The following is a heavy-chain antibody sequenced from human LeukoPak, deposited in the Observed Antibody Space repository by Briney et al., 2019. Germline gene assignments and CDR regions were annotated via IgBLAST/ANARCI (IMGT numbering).Heavy chain of an antibody. CDR3: AKDRAYDFWSGPFPY. CDR1: GFTFSSYA. V-gene: IGHV3-23*01. D-gene: IGHD3-3*01. Sequence: GGSLRLSCAASGFTFSSYAMSWVRQAPGKGLEWVSAISGSGGSTYYADSVKGRFTISRDNSKNTLYLQMNSLRAEDTAVYYCAKDRAYDFWSGPFPYRGQGTLVTVSS. CDR2: ISGSGGST. J-gene: IGHJ4*02.